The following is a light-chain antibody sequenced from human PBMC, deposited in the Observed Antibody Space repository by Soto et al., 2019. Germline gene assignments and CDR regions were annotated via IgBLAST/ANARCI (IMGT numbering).Light chain of an antibody. CDR1: QGIRNY. CDR3: QYHNSLPLT. J-gene: IGKJ4*01. V-gene: IGKV1-9*01. CDR2: LAS. Sequence: IQLTQSPSSLSASVGDRVTITCRASQGIRNYLAWYQQKPGKAPNLLIYLASTLQGGVPSRFSGSGSGTDFSLTISSLQPEDVATYYCQYHNSLPLTFGGGTQVELK.